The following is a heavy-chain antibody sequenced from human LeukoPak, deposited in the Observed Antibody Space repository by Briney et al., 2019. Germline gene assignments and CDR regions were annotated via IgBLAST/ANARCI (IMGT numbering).Heavy chain of an antibody. V-gene: IGHV3-48*01. CDR1: GFSFNSYG. CDR3: TRDTHFYDY. CDR2: ISVSDGTI. J-gene: IGHJ4*02. Sequence: GGSLRLSCATSGFSFNSYGMNWVRQAPGKGLEWVSYISVSDGTIYYADSVKGRFTISSDNAKNSLFLQMNSLRVEDTAIYYCTRDTHFYDYWGQGTLVTASS. D-gene: IGHD2/OR15-2a*01.